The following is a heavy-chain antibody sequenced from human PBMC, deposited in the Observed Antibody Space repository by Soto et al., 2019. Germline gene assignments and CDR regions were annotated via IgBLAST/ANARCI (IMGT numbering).Heavy chain of an antibody. V-gene: IGHV4-39*01. J-gene: IGHJ4*02. D-gene: IGHD2-21*02. Sequence: SETLSLTCTVTGDSISSRSYYWGWIRQPPGKGLEWIGSIYYSGSTYNNPSLRSRVSMSIDTSKDQFPLKLKSVTAADTALYFCARQRTSVVTQAYFDVWGSGSLVTVSS. CDR3: ARQRTSVVTQAYFDV. CDR2: IYYSGST. CDR1: GDSISSRSYY.